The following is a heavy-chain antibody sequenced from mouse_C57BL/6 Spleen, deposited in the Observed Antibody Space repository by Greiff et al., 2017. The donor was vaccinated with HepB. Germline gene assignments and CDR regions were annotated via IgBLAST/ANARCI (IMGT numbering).Heavy chain of an antibody. CDR2: INPSTGGT. Sequence: EVKVVESGPELVKPGASVKISCKASGYSFTGYYMNWVKQSPEKSLEWIGEINPSTGGTTYNQKFKAKATLTVDKSSSTAYMQLKSLTSEDSAVYYCARGEAGTYWGQGTLVTVSA. V-gene: IGHV1-42*01. J-gene: IGHJ3*01. CDR1: GYSFTGYY. CDR3: ARGEAGTY.